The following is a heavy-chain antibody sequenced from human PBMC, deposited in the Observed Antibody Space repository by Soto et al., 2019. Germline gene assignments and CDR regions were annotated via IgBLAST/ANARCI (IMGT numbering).Heavy chain of an antibody. D-gene: IGHD1-26*01. CDR3: AKVFHQEGAKYFDY. V-gene: IGHV3-23*01. Sequence: GGSLRLSCVASGFTFRNYAMNWVRQAPGKVLEWVSAISNSFSDGNTHYADSVKGRFTISRDNNKNTVFLEMNSLRAEDTAVYYCAKVFHQEGAKYFDYCARGTLVTVSS. CDR2: ISNSFSDGNT. J-gene: IGHJ4*02. CDR1: GFTFRNYA.